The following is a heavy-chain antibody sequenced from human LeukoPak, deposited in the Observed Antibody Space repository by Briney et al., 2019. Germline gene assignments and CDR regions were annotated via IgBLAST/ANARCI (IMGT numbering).Heavy chain of an antibody. CDR2: IYASGGDT. D-gene: IGHD4-17*01. CDR1: GYTFTNYH. V-gene: IGHV1-46*01. Sequence: ASVKVSCMPSGYTFTNYHVHWVRHAHGRGRERMEIIYASGGDTRFAEKFQGSVAMTRHASTTTVYMDLSTLRSEDTAVYFCATEPPGAYYCHYWREGTVVSVPS. J-gene: IGHJ4*02. CDR3: ATEPPGAYYCHY.